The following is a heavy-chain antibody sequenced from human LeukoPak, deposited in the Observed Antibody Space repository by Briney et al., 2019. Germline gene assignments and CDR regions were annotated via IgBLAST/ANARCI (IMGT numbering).Heavy chain of an antibody. CDR1: GFTYSDYY. D-gene: IGHD6-13*01. V-gene: IGHV3-11*01. CDR2: ISSFSGSTI. CDR3: AKDIVAAGLFFDY. J-gene: IGHJ4*02. Sequence: KAGGSLRLSCAASGFTYSDYYMGWIHQAPGKELEWVSYISSFSGSTIYYADSVKGRFTISRDNAKNSLYLQMNSLSAEDTAVYYCAKDIVAAGLFFDYWGQGTLVTVSS.